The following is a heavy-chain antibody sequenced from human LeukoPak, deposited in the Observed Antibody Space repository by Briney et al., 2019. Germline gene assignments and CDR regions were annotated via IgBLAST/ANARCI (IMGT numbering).Heavy chain of an antibody. CDR3: ARDRGRYFDWSGDS. CDR2: ISYDGSNK. D-gene: IGHD3-9*01. CDR1: GFTFSSYA. Sequence: GRSLRLSCAASGFTFSSYAMHWVRQAPGKGLEWVAVISYDGSNKYYADSVKGRFTISRDNSKNTLYLQMNSLRAEDTAVYYCARDRGRYFDWSGDSWGQGTLVTVSS. J-gene: IGHJ4*02. V-gene: IGHV3-30-3*01.